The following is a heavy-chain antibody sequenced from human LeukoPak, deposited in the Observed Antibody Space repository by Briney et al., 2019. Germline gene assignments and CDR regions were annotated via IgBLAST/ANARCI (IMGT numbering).Heavy chain of an antibody. V-gene: IGHV4-61*01. Sequence: KPSETLSLTCTVSGGSVSSGSYYWSWIRQPPGKGLEWIGYIYYSGSTNYNPSLKSRVTISVDTSKNQFSLKLSSVTAADTAVHYCARVPSITIFGVVTPYYFDYWGQGTLVTVSS. CDR3: ARVPSITIFGVVTPYYFDY. CDR1: GGSVSSGSYY. CDR2: IYYSGST. J-gene: IGHJ4*02. D-gene: IGHD3-3*01.